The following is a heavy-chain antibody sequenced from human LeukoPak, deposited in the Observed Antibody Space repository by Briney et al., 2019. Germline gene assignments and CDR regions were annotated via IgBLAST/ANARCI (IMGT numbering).Heavy chain of an antibody. CDR2: ISYDGSNK. D-gene: IGHD6-6*01. CDR1: GFTFSSYA. V-gene: IGHV3-30*04. CDR3: ARDFVRGFDP. J-gene: IGHJ5*02. Sequence: GRSLRLSCAASGFTFSSYAMHWVRQAPGKGLEWVAVISYDGSNKYYADSVKGRFTISRDNSKNTLYLQMNSLRAEDTAVYYCARDFVRGFDPWGQGTLVTVSS.